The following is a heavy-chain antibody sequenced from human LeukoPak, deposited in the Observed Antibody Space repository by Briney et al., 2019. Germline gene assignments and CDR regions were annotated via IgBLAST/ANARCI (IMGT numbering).Heavy chain of an antibody. CDR2: FTGRPGRT. CDR3: AKDHLVCTSTSCYIDYFDS. V-gene: IGHV3-23*01. D-gene: IGHD2-2*02. Sequence: GGSLRLSCAASGFIFSSYAMSWVSQAPGKGLEWLSAFTGRPGRTYYADSVRGRFTISRDTSKNTLFLEMSSLRVEDTAIYFCAKDHLVCTSTSCYIDYFDSWGQGTLVTVSS. J-gene: IGHJ4*02. CDR1: GFIFSSYA.